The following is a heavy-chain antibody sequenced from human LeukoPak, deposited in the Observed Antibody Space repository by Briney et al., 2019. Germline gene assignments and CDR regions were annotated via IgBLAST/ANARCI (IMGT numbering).Heavy chain of an antibody. CDR3: ARARGAAVRHFQH. D-gene: IGHD6-13*01. J-gene: IGHJ1*01. CDR2: IYYSGST. Sequence: SETLSLTCTVSGYSISSGYYWGWIRQPPGKGLEWIGSIYYSGSTYYNPSLKSRVTISVDTSKNQFSLKLSSVTAADTAVYYCARARGAAVRHFQHWGQGTLVTVSS. V-gene: IGHV4-38-2*02. CDR1: GYSISSGYY.